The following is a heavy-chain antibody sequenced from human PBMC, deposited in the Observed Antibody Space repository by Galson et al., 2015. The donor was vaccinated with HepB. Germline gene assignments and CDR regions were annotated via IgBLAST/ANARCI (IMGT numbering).Heavy chain of an antibody. V-gene: IGHV1-3*01. CDR2: INAGHGNT. D-gene: IGHD1-1*01. Sequence: SVKVSCKASGYTFNSYAMHWVRQAPGQRLEWMGWINAGHGNTKYSQNFQGRVTITRDTSASTAYMELSSLRSEDTAVYYCARGGRNADYWGQGTLVTVSS. CDR3: ARGGRNADY. J-gene: IGHJ4*02. CDR1: GYTFNSYA.